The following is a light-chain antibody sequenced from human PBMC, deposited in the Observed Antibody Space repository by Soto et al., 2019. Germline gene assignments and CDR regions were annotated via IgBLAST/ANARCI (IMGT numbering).Light chain of an antibody. CDR2: GVT. V-gene: IGLV2-14*03. CDR1: SSDVGGYKY. Sequence: QSVLTQPASVSGSPGQSITISCTGTSSDVGGYKYVSWYQQHPGKAPKIMIYGVTNRPSGVSNRFSGSKSGNTASLTISGLRAEDEADYYCSSYTSSTTVVFGGGTQLTVL. J-gene: IGLJ2*01. CDR3: SSYTSSTTVV.